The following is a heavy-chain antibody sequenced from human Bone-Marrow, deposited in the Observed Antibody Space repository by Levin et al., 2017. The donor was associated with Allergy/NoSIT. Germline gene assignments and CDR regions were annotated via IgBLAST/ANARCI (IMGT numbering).Heavy chain of an antibody. V-gene: IGHV3-48*03. Sequence: GESLKISCAASEFTFSDYDMNWVRQAPGRGLEWLSYVSKSGTIKYYADSVKGRFTISRDNSKNTLYLQMNSLRADDTAVYYCAREKVTMIVEIIENYFDSWGQGTLVTVSS. D-gene: IGHD3-22*01. J-gene: IGHJ4*02. CDR3: AREKVTMIVEIIENYFDS. CDR1: EFTFSDYD. CDR2: VSKSGTIK.